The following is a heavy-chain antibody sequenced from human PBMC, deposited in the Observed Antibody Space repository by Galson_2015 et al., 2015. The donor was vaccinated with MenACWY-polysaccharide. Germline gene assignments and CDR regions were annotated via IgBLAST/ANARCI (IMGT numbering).Heavy chain of an antibody. V-gene: IGHV3-11*01. J-gene: IGHJ4*02. CDR2: ISGTSSTI. CDR1: GFSFRDYY. CDR3: ARFYDFWSGYYVDY. Sequence: SLRLSCAASGFSFRDYYMSWIRQAPGKGLEWVSYISGTSSTIHYSESVEGQFTISRDNAKNSLFLEMSSLRVEDTAVYFCARFYDFWSGYYVDYWGQGTVVTVSS. D-gene: IGHD3-3*01.